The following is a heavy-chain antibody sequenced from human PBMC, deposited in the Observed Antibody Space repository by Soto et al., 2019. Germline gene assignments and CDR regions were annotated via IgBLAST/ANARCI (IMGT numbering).Heavy chain of an antibody. Sequence: EVQLVESGGGLVQPGGSLRLSCAASAFTFNTSWMNWVRQATGKGLEWVASTEPDGRVKYYVDSVKGRFTISRDNANNSLYLQMNSLRAEDTAVYYCARDRADKCFDLWGQGTLVTVAS. J-gene: IGHJ5*02. CDR2: TEPDGRVK. V-gene: IGHV3-7*01. CDR1: AFTFNTSW. CDR3: ARDRADKCFDL.